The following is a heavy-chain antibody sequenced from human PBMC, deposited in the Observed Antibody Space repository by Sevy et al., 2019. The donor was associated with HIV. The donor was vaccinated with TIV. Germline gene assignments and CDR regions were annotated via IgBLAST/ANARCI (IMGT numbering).Heavy chain of an antibody. J-gene: IGHJ5*02. CDR2: ISHDGNNK. D-gene: IGHD2-2*01. CDR3: VRPPRPSSPVEWFDP. V-gene: IGHV3-30-3*01. CDR1: GFTFSSHD. Sequence: GGSLRLSCAASGFTFSSHDLHWVRQAPGKGLEWVAVISHDGNNKYYADSVKGRFTISRDNSKNTLYLQMSSLRAEDTAVYYCVRPPRPSSPVEWFDPWGQRTLVTVSS.